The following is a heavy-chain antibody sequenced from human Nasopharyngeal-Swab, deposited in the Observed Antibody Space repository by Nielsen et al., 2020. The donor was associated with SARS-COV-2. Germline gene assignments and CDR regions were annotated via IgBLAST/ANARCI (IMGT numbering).Heavy chain of an antibody. D-gene: IGHD2-2*01. J-gene: IGHJ3*02. V-gene: IGHV1-18*01. CDR1: GYTFTSYG. CDR2: ISAYNGNT. CDR3: ASNPLYCSSTSCCHDAFDI. Sequence: ASVKVSCKASGYTFTSYGISWVRQAPGQGLEWMGWISAYNGNTNYAQKLQGRVTMTTDTSTSTAYMELRSLRSDDTAVYCCASNPLYCSSTSCCHDAFDIWGQGTMVTVSS.